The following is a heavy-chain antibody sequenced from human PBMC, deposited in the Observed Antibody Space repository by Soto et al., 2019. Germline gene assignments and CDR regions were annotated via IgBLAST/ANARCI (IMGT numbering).Heavy chain of an antibody. D-gene: IGHD5-12*01. CDR3: ARDGYSGYVPSNWFDP. J-gene: IGHJ5*02. Sequence: ASETLSLTCTVSGGSISSGGYYWSWIRQHPGKGLEWIGYIYYSGSTYYNPSLKSRVTISVDTSKNQFSLKLSSVTAADTAVYYCARDGYSGYVPSNWFDPWGQGTLVTVSS. V-gene: IGHV4-31*03. CDR1: GGSISSGGYY. CDR2: IYYSGST.